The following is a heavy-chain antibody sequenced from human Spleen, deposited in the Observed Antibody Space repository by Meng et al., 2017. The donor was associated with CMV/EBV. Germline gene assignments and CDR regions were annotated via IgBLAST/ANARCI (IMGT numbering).Heavy chain of an antibody. CDR1: GFTFSNYA. Sequence: GESLKISCAASGFTFSNYAMSWVRQAPGKGLEWVSYISSSSSYIYYADSVKGRFTISRDNAKNSLYLQMNSLRAEDTAVYYCATRAAIVVVPAAIDYYGMDVWGQGTTVTVSS. CDR2: ISSSSSYI. J-gene: IGHJ6*02. CDR3: ATRAAIVVVPAAIDYYGMDV. V-gene: IGHV3-21*01. D-gene: IGHD2-2*02.